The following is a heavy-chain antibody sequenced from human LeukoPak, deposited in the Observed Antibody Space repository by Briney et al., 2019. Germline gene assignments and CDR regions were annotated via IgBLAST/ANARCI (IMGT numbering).Heavy chain of an antibody. J-gene: IGHJ6*03. Sequence: GGSLRLSCAASGFTFSTYAMTWVRQAPGKGLEWVSTISGSGDRTDFPDSVKGRFTISRDNSKNTLYVQMNSLRAEDTAVYYCARVLRYCSGGNCYSGGLGYMDVWGKGTTVTISS. D-gene: IGHD2-15*01. CDR3: ARVLRYCSGGNCYSGGLGYMDV. CDR1: GFTFSTYA. CDR2: ISGSGDRT. V-gene: IGHV3-23*01.